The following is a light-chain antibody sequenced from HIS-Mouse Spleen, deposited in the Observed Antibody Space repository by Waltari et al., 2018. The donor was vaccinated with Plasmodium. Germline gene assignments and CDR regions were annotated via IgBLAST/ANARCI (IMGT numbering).Light chain of an antibody. CDR2: QGS. V-gene: IGLV3-1*01. J-gene: IGLJ2*01. CDR3: QAWDSSTVV. Sequence: SYELTQPPSVSVSPGQTASITCSGDKLGDKYACWYQQKPGKSPVLVIYQGSKRPSGIPDRFSGSNSGNTATLTISGTQAMDEADYYCQAWDSSTVVFGGGTKLTVL. CDR1: KLGDKY.